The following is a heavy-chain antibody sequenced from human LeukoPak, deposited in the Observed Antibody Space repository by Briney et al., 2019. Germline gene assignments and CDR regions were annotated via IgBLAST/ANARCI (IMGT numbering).Heavy chain of an antibody. Sequence: SVKVSCKASGGTFSSYAISWVRQAPGQGLEWMGGIIPIFGTANYAQKFQGRVTITADESTSTAYMELSSLRSEDTAVYYCARLASNYDILTGPNYWGQGTLVTVSS. D-gene: IGHD3-9*01. J-gene: IGHJ4*02. V-gene: IGHV1-69*13. CDR3: ARLASNYDILTGPNY. CDR2: IIPIFGTA. CDR1: GGTFSSYA.